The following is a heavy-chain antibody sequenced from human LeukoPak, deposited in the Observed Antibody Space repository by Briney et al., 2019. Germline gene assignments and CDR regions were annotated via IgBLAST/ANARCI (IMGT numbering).Heavy chain of an antibody. V-gene: IGHV3-23*01. CDR1: GFTFRRYA. Sequence: GGSLRLSCAASGFTFRRYAVSWVRQAPGKGLEWVSSISDSGDATYYADSVKGRFTISRDNSKNTFHLQMNSLRAEDTAVYYCARDLIVGATPGDYWGQGTLVTVSS. CDR3: ARDLIVGATPGDY. D-gene: IGHD1-26*01. J-gene: IGHJ4*02. CDR2: ISDSGDAT.